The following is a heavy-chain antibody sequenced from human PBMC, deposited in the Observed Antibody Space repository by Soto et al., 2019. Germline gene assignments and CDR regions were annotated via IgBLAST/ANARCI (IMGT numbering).Heavy chain of an antibody. D-gene: IGHD2-15*01. CDR3: AAWAEGATEVH. J-gene: IGHJ4*02. CDR1: GFSFSVYG. CDR2: IWYDASKQ. Sequence: LRLSCETSGFSFSVYGMHWGRQAPGKGLEWVAVIWYDASKQFYAASVEGRFTISRDNSKAILYLQMNSLRAEDTAVYYCAAWAEGATEVHWGQGTLVTVSS. V-gene: IGHV3-33*01.